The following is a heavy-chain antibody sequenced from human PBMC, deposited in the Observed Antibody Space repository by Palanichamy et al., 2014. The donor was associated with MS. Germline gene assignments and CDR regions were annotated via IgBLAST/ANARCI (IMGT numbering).Heavy chain of an antibody. Sequence: QEQWVESGGGVVQPGGSLRLSCGASGFTFSNYAMHWVRQAPGKGPEWVAYVRSDGSSPHYADPVKGRFIISRDNSKNTLYLQMSSLRGEDTAVYYCAKDRDWAFDDWGRGTLVTVSS. J-gene: IGHJ4*02. CDR3: AKDRDWAFDD. CDR1: GFTFSNYA. V-gene: IGHV3-30*02. D-gene: IGHD2-21*02. CDR2: VRSDGSSP.